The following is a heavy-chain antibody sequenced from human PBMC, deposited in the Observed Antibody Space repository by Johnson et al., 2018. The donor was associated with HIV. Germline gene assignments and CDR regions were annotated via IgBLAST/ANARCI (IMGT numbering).Heavy chain of an antibody. CDR3: AKVRYYDRDAFDI. Sequence: VQLVESGGGVVQPGRSLRLSCAASEFTFSTFSRNAMHWVRRAPGKGLAWVSVIYSGDRTYSAVSVKGSFTISRDSSKNTLYLQMNSLRAEDTAVHYCAKVRYYDRDAFDIWGPGTLVTVSP. D-gene: IGHD3-22*01. J-gene: IGHJ3*02. CDR1: EFTFSTFSRNA. V-gene: IGHV3-66*01. CDR2: IYSGDRT.